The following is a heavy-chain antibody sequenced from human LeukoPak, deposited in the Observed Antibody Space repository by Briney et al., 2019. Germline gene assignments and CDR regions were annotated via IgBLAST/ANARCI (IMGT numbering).Heavy chain of an antibody. D-gene: IGHD1-26*01. J-gene: IGHJ3*02. CDR1: GGTFSSYA. CDR2: IIPIFGTA. V-gene: IGHV1-69*06. CDR3: ARDEGAKIAFAI. Sequence: ASVKVSCKASGGTFSSYAISWVRQAPGQGLEWMGGIIPIFGTANYAQNFQGRVTITADSSTSTAYMELSSLRSKDTAVYFCARDEGAKIAFAIWGQGTMVTVSS.